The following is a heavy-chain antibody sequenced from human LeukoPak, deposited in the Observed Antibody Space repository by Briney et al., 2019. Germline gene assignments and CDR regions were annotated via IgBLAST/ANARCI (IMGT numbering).Heavy chain of an antibody. Sequence: PSETLSLTCAVSGGSISSSNWWSWVRQPPGKGLEWIGEIYYSGSTNYNPSLKSRVTISVDKSKNQFSLKLSSVTAADTAVYYCARKPFYYYDSSGYYYWGQGTLVIVSS. J-gene: IGHJ4*02. CDR3: ARKPFYYYDSSGYYY. CDR1: GGSISSSNW. D-gene: IGHD3-22*01. V-gene: IGHV4-4*02. CDR2: IYYSGST.